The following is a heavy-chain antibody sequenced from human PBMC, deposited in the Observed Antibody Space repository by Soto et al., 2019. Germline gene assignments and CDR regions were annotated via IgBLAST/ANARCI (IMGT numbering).Heavy chain of an antibody. Sequence: QVQLVESGGGVVQPGRSLRLSCAASGFTFSSYGMHWVRQAPGKGLEWVAVIWYDGSNKYYADSVKGRFTISRDNSKNTLYLQMNSLRAEDTAVYYCARDGNYYGSVNAFDIWGQGTMVTVSS. V-gene: IGHV3-33*01. D-gene: IGHD3-10*01. CDR2: IWYDGSNK. CDR1: GFTFSSYG. J-gene: IGHJ3*02. CDR3: ARDGNYYGSVNAFDI.